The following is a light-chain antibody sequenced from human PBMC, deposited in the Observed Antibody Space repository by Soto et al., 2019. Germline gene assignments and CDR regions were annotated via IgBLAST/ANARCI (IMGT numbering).Light chain of an antibody. CDR3: QHYNSYPWT. Sequence: DIQMTHSPSTLSASVGDRVTITSRASPCIRNDLAWYQQKPGKAPRLLIYDASSVESGVPSRFSGSGSGTEFTLTISSLQPDDFATYYCQHYNSYPWTFGQGTKVEI. CDR2: DAS. V-gene: IGKV1-5*01. CDR1: PCIRND. J-gene: IGKJ1*01.